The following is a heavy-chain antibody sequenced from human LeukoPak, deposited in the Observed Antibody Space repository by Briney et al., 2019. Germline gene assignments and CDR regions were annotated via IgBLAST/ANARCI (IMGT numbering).Heavy chain of an antibody. J-gene: IGHJ3*02. D-gene: IGHD3-10*01. Sequence: GGSLRLSCAASGFTFDDYAMHWVRQAPGKGLEWVSGISWNSGSIGYADSVKGRFTIPRDNAKNSLYLQMNSLRAEDTALYYCAKDPELVPGAFDIWGQGTMVTVSS. CDR3: AKDPELVPGAFDI. CDR2: ISWNSGSI. CDR1: GFTFDDYA. V-gene: IGHV3-9*01.